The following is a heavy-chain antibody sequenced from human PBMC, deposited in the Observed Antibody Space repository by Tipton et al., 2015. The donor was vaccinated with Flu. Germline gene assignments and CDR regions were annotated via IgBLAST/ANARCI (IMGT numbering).Heavy chain of an antibody. Sequence: TLSLTCSVSGDSIGSGYFWGWIRQPPGKGLEWIGNVHRTGSPYYNPSLRSRVIMTVDGAKNQFSLRLTSVTATDTAVYYCARERTIAEAYASDIWGQGTMVTVSS. CDR3: ARERTIAEAYASDI. D-gene: IGHD6-13*01. V-gene: IGHV4-38-2*02. J-gene: IGHJ3*02. CDR2: VHRTGSP. CDR1: GDSIGSGYF.